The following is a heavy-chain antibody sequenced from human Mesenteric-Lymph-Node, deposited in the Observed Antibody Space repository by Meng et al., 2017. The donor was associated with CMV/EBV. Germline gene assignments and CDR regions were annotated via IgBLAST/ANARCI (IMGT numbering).Heavy chain of an antibody. CDR1: GGSFSGYY. V-gene: IGHV4-34*01. D-gene: IGHD6-13*01. CDR3: ARHSSSWYFRNWFDP. J-gene: IGHJ5*02. Sequence: GYGGSFSGYYWSWIRQPPGKGLEWIGEINHSGSNNYNPSLESRVTISVDTSKNQFSLKLSSVTAADTAVYYCARHSSSWYFRNWFDPWGQGTLVTVSS. CDR2: INHSGSN.